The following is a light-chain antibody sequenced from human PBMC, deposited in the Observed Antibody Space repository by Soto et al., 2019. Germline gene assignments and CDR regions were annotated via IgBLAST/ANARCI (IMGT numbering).Light chain of an antibody. V-gene: IGKV3-20*01. CDR2: GTS. CDR3: QQYGSSRA. Sequence: EIVLTQSPGTLSLSPGERATLSCRASQSVSSSYLAWYQQKPGQAPRLLIYGTSSRATGIPDRFSGSGSGTHFTLTLSRLEPEDFAVYYCQQYGSSRAFGQGTKVEIK. CDR1: QSVSSSY. J-gene: IGKJ1*01.